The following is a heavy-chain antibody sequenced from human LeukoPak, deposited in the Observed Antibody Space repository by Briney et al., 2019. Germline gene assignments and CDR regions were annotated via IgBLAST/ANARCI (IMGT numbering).Heavy chain of an antibody. D-gene: IGHD1-26*01. CDR1: GFTFSSYS. CDR3: AKDNFGIVGATDVLDY. Sequence: PGGSLRLSCAASGFTFSSYSMNWVRQAPGKGLEWGSYISGSSSTIYYADSVKGRFTISRDSSKNTLYLQMNSLRAEDTAVYYCAKDNFGIVGATDVLDYWGQGTLVTVSS. J-gene: IGHJ4*02. CDR2: ISGSSSTI. V-gene: IGHV3-48*01.